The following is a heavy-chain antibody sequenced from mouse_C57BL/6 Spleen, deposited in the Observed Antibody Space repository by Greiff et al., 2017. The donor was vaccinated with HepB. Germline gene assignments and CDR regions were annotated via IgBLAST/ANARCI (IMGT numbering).Heavy chain of an antibody. V-gene: IGHV5-15*01. Sequence: EVKLMESGGGLVQPGGSLKLSCAASGFTFSDYGMAWVRQAPRKGPEWVAFISNLAYSIYYAATVTGRFTISRENAKNTLYLEMSSLRSGDTAMYYCARGDLAMDYWGQGTSVTVSS. D-gene: IGHD3-3*01. CDR2: ISNLAYSI. J-gene: IGHJ4*01. CDR1: GFTFSDYG. CDR3: ARGDLAMDY.